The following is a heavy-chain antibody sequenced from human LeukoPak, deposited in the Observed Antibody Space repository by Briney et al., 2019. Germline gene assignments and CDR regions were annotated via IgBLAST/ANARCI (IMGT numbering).Heavy chain of an antibody. CDR1: GFTFSSYG. CDR2: IWYDGSNK. V-gene: IGHV3-33*01. Sequence: GGSLRPSCAASGFTFSSYGMHWVRQAPGKGLEWVAVIWYDGSNKYYADSVKGRFTISRDNSKNTLYLQINSLRAEETAVYYCARDRSSGLWPPTTYYFDYWGQGTLVTVSS. D-gene: IGHD5-18*01. CDR3: ARDRSSGLWPPTTYYFDY. J-gene: IGHJ4*02.